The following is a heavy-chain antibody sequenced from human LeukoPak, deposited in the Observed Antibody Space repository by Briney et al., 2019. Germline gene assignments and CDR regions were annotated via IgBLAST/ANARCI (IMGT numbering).Heavy chain of an antibody. J-gene: IGHJ4*02. D-gene: IGHD3-22*01. Sequence: GGSLRLSCAASGFTFSSYGMHWVRQAPGKGLEWVAVIWYDGTNTYYADSVKGRFTISRDNSKNTLYLQMNSLRAEDTAVYYCARDYYDSSGYLRDYWGQGTLVTVSS. V-gene: IGHV3-33*01. CDR3: ARDYYDSSGYLRDY. CDR2: IWYDGTNT. CDR1: GFTFSSYG.